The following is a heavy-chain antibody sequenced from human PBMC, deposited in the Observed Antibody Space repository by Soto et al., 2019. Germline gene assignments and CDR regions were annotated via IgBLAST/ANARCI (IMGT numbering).Heavy chain of an antibody. D-gene: IGHD6-19*01. V-gene: IGHV3-23*01. CDR3: AKDTGLTRLADSSGWYPDY. Sequence: GGSLRLSCAASGFTFSSYAMSWVRQAPGKGLEWVSAISGSGGSTYYADSVKGRFTISRDNSKNTLYLQMNSLRAEDTAVYYCAKDTGLTRLADSSGWYPDYWGQGTLVTVSS. J-gene: IGHJ4*02. CDR1: GFTFSSYA. CDR2: ISGSGGST.